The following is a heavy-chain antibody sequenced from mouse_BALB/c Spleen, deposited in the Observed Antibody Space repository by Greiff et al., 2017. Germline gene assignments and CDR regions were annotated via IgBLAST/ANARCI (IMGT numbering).Heavy chain of an antibody. Sequence: EVQLVESGADLVKPGGSLKLSCAASGFTFSSYGMSWVRQTPDKRLEWVATISSGGSYTYYPDSVKGRFTISRDNAKNTLYLQMSSLKSEDTAMYYCARQRDGKDYAMDYWGQGTSVTVSS. V-gene: IGHV5-6*01. J-gene: IGHJ4*01. CDR2: ISSGGSYT. CDR1: GFTFSSYG. CDR3: ARQRDGKDYAMDY. D-gene: IGHD1-1*01.